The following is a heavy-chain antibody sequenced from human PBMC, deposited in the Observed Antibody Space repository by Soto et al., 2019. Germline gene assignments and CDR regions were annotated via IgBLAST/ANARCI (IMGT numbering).Heavy chain of an antibody. V-gene: IGHV3-23*01. J-gene: IGHJ4*02. CDR2: ISGSGGST. D-gene: IGHD6-13*01. Sequence: GSLRLSCAASGFTFSSYAMSWVRQAPGKGLKWVSAISGSGGSTYYADSVKGRFTISRDNSKNTLYLQMNSLRAEDTAVYYCAKVTAAAGIFDYWGQGTLVTVS. CDR1: GFTFSSYA. CDR3: AKVTAAAGIFDY.